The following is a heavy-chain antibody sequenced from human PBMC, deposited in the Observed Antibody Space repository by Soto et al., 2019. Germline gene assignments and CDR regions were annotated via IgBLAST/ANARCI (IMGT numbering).Heavy chain of an antibody. Sequence: GGTLRLSCAASGFTFSSYEMDCVRQAPGMGLEWVAHITGSGSTMYADSVKGRFTISRDNADNSLYLQMNSLRAEDTAVYYCTKEKSVMYSGYDAFDIWGRGTMVTVSS. J-gene: IGHJ3*02. CDR1: GFTFSSYE. CDR2: ITGSGSTM. D-gene: IGHD1-26*01. V-gene: IGHV3-48*03. CDR3: TKEKSVMYSGYDAFDI.